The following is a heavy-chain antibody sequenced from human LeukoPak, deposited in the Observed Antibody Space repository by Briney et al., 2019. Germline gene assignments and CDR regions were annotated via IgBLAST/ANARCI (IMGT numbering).Heavy chain of an antibody. CDR2: INHSGST. CDR1: GGSFSGYY. V-gene: IGHV4-34*01. CDR3: ARARRWAESGVDY. D-gene: IGHD1-26*01. Sequence: PSETLSLTCAVYGGSFSGYYWSWIRQPPGKGLEWIGEINHSGSTNYNPSLKSRVTISVDTSKNQFSLKLSSVTAADTAVYYCARARRWAESGVDYWGQGTLVTVSS. J-gene: IGHJ4*02.